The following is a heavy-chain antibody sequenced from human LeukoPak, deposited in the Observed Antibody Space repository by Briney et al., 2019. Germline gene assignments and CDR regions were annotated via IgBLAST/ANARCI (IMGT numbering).Heavy chain of an antibody. J-gene: IGHJ4*02. CDR1: GYSFTSYW. D-gene: IGHD1-26*01. Sequence: GEPLKISCKGSGYSFTSYWNGWVRQMPGKVLEWMALIYPGDSDIRYSPSFQGQVTISADKSTSAAYLQWSSLKASDTAMYYCARSGSYQYYFDYWGQGTLVTVSS. CDR3: ARSGSYQYYFDY. CDR2: IYPGDSDI. V-gene: IGHV5-51*01.